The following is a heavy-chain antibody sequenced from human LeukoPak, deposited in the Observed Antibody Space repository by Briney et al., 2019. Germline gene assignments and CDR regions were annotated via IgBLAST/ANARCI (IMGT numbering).Heavy chain of an antibody. D-gene: IGHD3-3*01. CDR1: GYTFTSYD. CDR3: ARVEGSWSGYYYYYYYMDV. Sequence: ASVKVSCKASGYTFTSYDINWVRQATGQGLEWMGWMNPNSGNTGYAQKFQGRVTITRNTSISTAYMELSSLRSEDTAVYYCARVEGSWSGYYYYYYYMDVWGKGTTVTVSS. CDR2: MNPNSGNT. J-gene: IGHJ6*03. V-gene: IGHV1-8*03.